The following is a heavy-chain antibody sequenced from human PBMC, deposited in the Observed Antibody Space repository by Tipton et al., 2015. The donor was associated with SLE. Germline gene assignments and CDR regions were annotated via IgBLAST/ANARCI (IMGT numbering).Heavy chain of an antibody. CDR2: IYYSGST. CDR1: GGSFSGYY. D-gene: IGHD3-22*01. CDR3: AGGRDITMIVVVANFAFDI. V-gene: IGHV4-34*01. J-gene: IGHJ3*02. Sequence: LRLSCAVYGGSFSGYYWSWIRQPPGKGLEWIGSIYYSGSTYYNPTLKIRVTISVDTSKNQFSLKLSSVTAADTAVYYCAGGRDITMIVVVANFAFDIWGQGTMVNVSS.